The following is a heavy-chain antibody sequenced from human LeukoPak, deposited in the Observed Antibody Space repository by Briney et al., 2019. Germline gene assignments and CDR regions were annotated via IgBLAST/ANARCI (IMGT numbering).Heavy chain of an antibody. Sequence: GGSLRLSCAASGFTVSSNFMSWVRQAPGRGLEWVSGINSNGDEIYYADSVRGRFTISRDNSNNALYLQMDSVRTEDTAVYYCANWIGSSSRDYWGQGTLVTVSS. J-gene: IGHJ4*02. CDR1: GFTVSSNF. CDR2: INSNGDEI. CDR3: ANWIGSSSRDY. V-gene: IGHV3-23*01. D-gene: IGHD6-6*01.